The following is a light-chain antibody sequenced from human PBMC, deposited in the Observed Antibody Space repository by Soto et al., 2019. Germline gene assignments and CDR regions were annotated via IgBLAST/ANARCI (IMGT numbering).Light chain of an antibody. J-gene: IGKJ1*01. CDR3: QQRSNPWT. Sequence: EIVLTQSPATLSLSPGERATLSCRASQSVSTNLAWYQQKVGQAPRLLMYDASNRATGIPARFSGSGSGTDFTLTISSLEPEDFAVYYCQQRSNPWTFGQGTKVDIK. CDR2: DAS. CDR1: QSVSTN. V-gene: IGKV3-11*01.